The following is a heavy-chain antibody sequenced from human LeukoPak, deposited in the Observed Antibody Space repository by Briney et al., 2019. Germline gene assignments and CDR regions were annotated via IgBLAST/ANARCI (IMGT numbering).Heavy chain of an antibody. V-gene: IGHV3-7*03. Sequence: GGSLRLSCAVSGITLNTFWMSWVRQAPGKGLEWVASIKEDGNEKKYVDSVKGRFTISRDNAKKSLYLQMNSLRGDDTAVYYCAKDVGKWESLHFFDYWGQGTLVTVSS. CDR3: AKDVGKWESLHFFDY. D-gene: IGHD1-26*01. CDR1: GITLNTFW. CDR2: IKEDGNEK. J-gene: IGHJ4*02.